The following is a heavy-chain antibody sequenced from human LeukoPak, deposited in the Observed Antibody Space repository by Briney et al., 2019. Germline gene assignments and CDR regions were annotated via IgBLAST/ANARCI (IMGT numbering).Heavy chain of an antibody. V-gene: IGHV1-2*02. Sequence: ASVKASCKASGYTFTGYYMHWVRQAPGQGLEWMGWSNPNSDVTNYAQMFQDRVTMTRDTSISTAYMELSRLRSDDTAVYYCAREDDFLDYWGQGTLVTVSS. CDR2: SNPNSDVT. CDR1: GYTFTGYY. J-gene: IGHJ4*02. D-gene: IGHD2-21*02. CDR3: AREDDFLDY.